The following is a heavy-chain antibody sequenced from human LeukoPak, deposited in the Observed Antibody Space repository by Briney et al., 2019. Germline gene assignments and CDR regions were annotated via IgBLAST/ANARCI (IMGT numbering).Heavy chain of an antibody. Sequence: GGSLRLSCAASGFTFSGSWMDWVRQAPGKGLEWVANINHDGGETYYVDSAKGRFTISRDNAKNSLYLQMDSPRVEDTAMYYCTEALNFWGQGTLVTVSS. V-gene: IGHV3-7*01. CDR2: INHDGGET. CDR3: TEALNF. CDR1: GFTFSGSW. J-gene: IGHJ4*02.